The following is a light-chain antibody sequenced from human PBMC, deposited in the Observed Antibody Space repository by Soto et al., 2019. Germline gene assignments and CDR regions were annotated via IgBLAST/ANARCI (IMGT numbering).Light chain of an antibody. J-gene: IGKJ3*01. Sequence: EIVLTQSPATLSLSPGERATLSCRASQSVNNYLAWYQQKPGQATRLLIYDTSNRATGIPARFSGSGSGTDFTLTISSLEPEDFAVYYCQHRSDWLFGPGTKVDVK. CDR3: QHRSDWL. CDR1: QSVNNY. CDR2: DTS. V-gene: IGKV3-11*01.